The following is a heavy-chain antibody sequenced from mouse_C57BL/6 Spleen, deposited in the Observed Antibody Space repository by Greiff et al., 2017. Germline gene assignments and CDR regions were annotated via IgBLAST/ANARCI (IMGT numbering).Heavy chain of an antibody. Sequence: QVQLQQPGAELVKPGASVKLSCKASGYTFTSYWMQWVKQRPGQGLEWIGEIDPSDSYTNYNQKFKGKATLTVDTSSSTAYMQLSSLTSEDSAVYYCARGTERWGQGTLVTVSA. V-gene: IGHV1-50*01. D-gene: IGHD3-3*01. CDR1: GYTFTSYW. J-gene: IGHJ3*02. CDR3: ARGTER. CDR2: IDPSDSYT.